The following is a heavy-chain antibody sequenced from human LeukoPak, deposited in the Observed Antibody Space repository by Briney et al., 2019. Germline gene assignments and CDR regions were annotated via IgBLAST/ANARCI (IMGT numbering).Heavy chain of an antibody. CDR2: ISGSGGST. V-gene: IGHV3-23*01. D-gene: IGHD2-2*01. J-gene: IGHJ4*02. Sequence: GGSLRLSYAAAGFTFSSYAMSWVRQAPGKGLEWVSAISGSGGSTYYADSVKGRFTISRDNSKNTLYLQMNSLRAEDTAVYYCAKQIGYCSSTSCYDLLSFDYWGQGTLVTVSS. CDR1: GFTFSSYA. CDR3: AKQIGYCSSTSCYDLLSFDY.